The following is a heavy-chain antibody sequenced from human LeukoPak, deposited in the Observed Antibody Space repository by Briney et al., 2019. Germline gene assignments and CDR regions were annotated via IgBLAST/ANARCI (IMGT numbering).Heavy chain of an antibody. CDR3: ARAAPIFGVVIGFDP. J-gene: IGHJ5*02. D-gene: IGHD3-3*01. V-gene: IGHV1-3*01. CDR1: GYTFTSYA. CDR2: INAGNGNT. Sequence: ASVKVSCKASGYTFTSYAMHWVRQAPGQRLEWMGWINAGNGNTKYSQKFQGRVTITRDTSASTAYMELSSLRSEDTAVYYCARAAPIFGVVIGFDPWGQGTLVTVSS.